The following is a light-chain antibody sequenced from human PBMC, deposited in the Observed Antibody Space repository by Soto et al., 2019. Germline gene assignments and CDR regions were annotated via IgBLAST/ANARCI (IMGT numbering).Light chain of an antibody. CDR1: SSNIGSNI. V-gene: IGLV1-44*01. CDR2: NNN. J-gene: IGLJ2*01. CDR3: AAWDDSLNGRVV. Sequence: QSVLTQPPSASGTPGQRVTISCSGSSSNIGSNIVNWYQQLPGTAPKLLIYNNNQRPSGVPDRFSASKSGTSASLAISGLQSEDEADYYCAAWDDSLNGRVVFGGGTKVTVL.